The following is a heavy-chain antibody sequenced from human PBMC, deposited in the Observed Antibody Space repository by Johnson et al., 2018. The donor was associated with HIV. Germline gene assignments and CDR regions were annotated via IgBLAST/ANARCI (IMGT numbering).Heavy chain of an antibody. CDR3: AKGWTTVTTRLDALDV. CDR1: GFTFSSYG. V-gene: IGHV3-30*19. J-gene: IGHJ3*01. Sequence: QVQVVESGGGVVQPGRSLRLSCAASGFTFSSYGMHWVRQAPGTGLEWVAVISYDGSNKYYADSVKGRFTIARDKSKNTLYLQMNSLRAEDTALYYCAKGWTTVTTRLDALDVWGQGTLVTVSS. D-gene: IGHD4-11*01. CDR2: ISYDGSNK.